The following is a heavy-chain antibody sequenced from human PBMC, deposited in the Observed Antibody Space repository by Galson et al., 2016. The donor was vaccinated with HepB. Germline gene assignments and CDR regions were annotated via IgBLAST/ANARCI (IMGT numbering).Heavy chain of an antibody. J-gene: IGHJ5*01. V-gene: IGHV6-1*01. CDR2: TYYRSRWYN. D-gene: IGHD3-9*01. Sequence: CAISGDSVSSNRAAWNWIRRSPSGGPEWLGRTYYRSRWYNDYAVSVRSRMIINADTSKNQFSLHLNSVTPEDTAVYYCARVAYANDWFYWFDSWGQGILVTVSA. CDR3: ARVAYANDWFYWFDS. CDR1: GDSVSSNRAA.